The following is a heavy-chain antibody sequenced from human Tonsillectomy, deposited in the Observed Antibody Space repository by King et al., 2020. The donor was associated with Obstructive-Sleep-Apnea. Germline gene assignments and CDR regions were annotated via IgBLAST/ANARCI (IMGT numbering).Heavy chain of an antibody. D-gene: IGHD5-18*01. CDR1: GYSISSGYY. Sequence: QLQESGPGLVKPSETLSLTCTVSGYSISSGYYWGWIRQPPGKGLEWIGRIYHSGSTYYNPSLKSRVTISVDTSKNQFSLKLSSVTAADTAVYYCASGRYSYGLDYWGQGTLVTVSS. CDR3: ASGRYSYGLDY. V-gene: IGHV4-38-2*02. CDR2: IYHSGST. J-gene: IGHJ4*02.